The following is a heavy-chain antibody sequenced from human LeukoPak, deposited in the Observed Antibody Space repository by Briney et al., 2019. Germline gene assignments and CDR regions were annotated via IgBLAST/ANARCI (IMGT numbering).Heavy chain of an antibody. CDR1: GFTFSFYW. CDR2: IKQDGSEK. D-gene: IGHD6-6*01. Sequence: GGSLRLSCAASGFTFSFYWMSWVRQAPGKGLEWVANIKQDGSEKYYVDSVKGRFTISRDNAKNSLYLQMNSLRAEDTAVYYCARDPYSSLSFYFDYWGQGTLVTVSS. V-gene: IGHV3-7*01. CDR3: ARDPYSSLSFYFDY. J-gene: IGHJ4*02.